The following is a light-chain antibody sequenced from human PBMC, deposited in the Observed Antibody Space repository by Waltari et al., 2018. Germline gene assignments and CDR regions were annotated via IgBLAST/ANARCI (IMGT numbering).Light chain of an antibody. CDR1: QSVGSN. V-gene: IGKV3-15*01. J-gene: IGKJ1*01. CDR3: QQYNNWPQT. Sequence: EIVMTQSPATLSVSPGERATLSCRASQSVGSNLAWYQQKPGQAPRLLIYGASTRATGIPARFSGSGSGTEFILTISSLQSEDFAVYYCQQYNNWPQTFGQGTKVEIK. CDR2: GAS.